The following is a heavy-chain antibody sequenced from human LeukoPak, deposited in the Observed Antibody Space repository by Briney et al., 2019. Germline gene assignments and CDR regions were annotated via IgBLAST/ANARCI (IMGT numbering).Heavy chain of an antibody. D-gene: IGHD3-9*01. CDR1: GGSFSGYY. V-gene: IGHV4-34*01. J-gene: IGHJ4*02. CDR3: ARGDYDILTGYSTSSGDDY. Sequence: SETLSLTCAVYGGSFSGYYWSWIRQPPGKGLEWIGEINHSGSTNYNPSLKSRVTISVDTSKNQFSLKLSSVTAADTAVYYCARGDYDILTGYSTSSGDDYWGQGTLVTVSS. CDR2: INHSGST.